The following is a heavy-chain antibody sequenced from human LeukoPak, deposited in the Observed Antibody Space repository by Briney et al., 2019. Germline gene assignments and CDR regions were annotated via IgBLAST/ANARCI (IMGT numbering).Heavy chain of an antibody. D-gene: IGHD3-3*01. CDR1: GGSISSSSYY. CDR3: ARHPDDFWSGYYTGDGNGGFDY. Sequence: PSETLSLTCTVSGGSISSSSYYWGWIRHPPGKGLEWIGSIYYSGSTYYNPSLKSRVTISVDTSKNQFSLKLSSVTAADTAVYYCARHPDDFWSGYYTGDGNGGFDYWGQGTLVTVSS. J-gene: IGHJ4*02. V-gene: IGHV4-39*01. CDR2: IYYSGST.